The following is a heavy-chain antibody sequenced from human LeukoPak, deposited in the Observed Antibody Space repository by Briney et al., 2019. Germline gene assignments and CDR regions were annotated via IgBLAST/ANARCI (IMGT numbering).Heavy chain of an antibody. J-gene: IGHJ5*02. Sequence: GGSLRLSCAVSGFTFSNAWMSWVRQAPGKGLEWVGRIKSKTDGGTTDYAAPVKGRFTSSRDDSKNTMYLQMNSLKTEDTAVYYCATDQGYGSGSYYWFDPWGQGTLVTVSS. D-gene: IGHD3-10*01. CDR1: GFTFSNAW. CDR2: IKSKTDGGTT. CDR3: ATDQGYGSGSYYWFDP. V-gene: IGHV3-15*01.